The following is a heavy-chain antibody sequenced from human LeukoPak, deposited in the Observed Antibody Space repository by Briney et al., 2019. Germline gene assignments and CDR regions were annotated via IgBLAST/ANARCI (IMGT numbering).Heavy chain of an antibody. D-gene: IGHD1-20*01. J-gene: IGHJ4*02. CDR1: GFTFSSYS. CDR2: ISSSSSYI. Sequence: PGGSLRLSCAASGFTFSSYSMNWVRQAPGKGLEWVASISSSSSYIYYADSVKGRFTISRDNAKNSLYLQMNSLRAEDTAVYYCARHKGITGRADYWGKGPLVTVSS. CDR3: ARHKGITGRADY. V-gene: IGHV3-21*01.